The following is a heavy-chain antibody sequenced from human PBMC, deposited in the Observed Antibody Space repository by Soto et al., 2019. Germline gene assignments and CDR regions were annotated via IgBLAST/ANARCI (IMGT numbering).Heavy chain of an antibody. J-gene: IGHJ2*01. CDR2: IDHSGST. V-gene: IGHV4-34*01. CDR1: GGSFSGYY. Sequence: QVQLQQWGAGLLKPSETLSLTCAVYGGSFSGYYWSWIRQPPGKGLEWIGEIDHSGSTNYNPSLKSRVTISLDASKNQFSLKLSSVTAADTAVYYCARDAQSTTVTRVCYFDLWGRGTPVTFSS. D-gene: IGHD4-17*01. CDR3: ARDAQSTTVTRVCYFDL.